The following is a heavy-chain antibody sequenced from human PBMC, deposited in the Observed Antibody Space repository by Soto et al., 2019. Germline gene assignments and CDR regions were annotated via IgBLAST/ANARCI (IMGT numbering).Heavy chain of an antibody. CDR1: GYTFTSHD. Sequence: QVQLVQSGAEVKKSGASVKVSCKASGYTFTSHDINWVRQATGQGLEWMGWMNPNSGNTGYAQKFQGRVTMTRNTSISTAYIELSSLRSEDTAVYYCARWDYGVYARFDYWGQGPLVTVSS. V-gene: IGHV1-8*01. CDR3: ARWDYGVYARFDY. J-gene: IGHJ4*02. D-gene: IGHD4-17*01. CDR2: MNPNSGNT.